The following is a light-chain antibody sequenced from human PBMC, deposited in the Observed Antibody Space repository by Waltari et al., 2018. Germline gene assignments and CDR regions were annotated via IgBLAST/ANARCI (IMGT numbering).Light chain of an antibody. J-gene: IGKJ1*01. V-gene: IGKV4-1*01. CDR2: WAS. CDR1: QSVLYRSDNKNY. CDR3: QQYYSSPPT. Sequence: DIVMTQSPDSLAGSLGERATINCKSSQSVLYRSDNKNYLAWYQQKPGQPPKPLIYWASARESGVPDRFSGSGSGTDFTLTISSLQAEDVAVYYCQQYYSSPPTFGQGTKVEIK.